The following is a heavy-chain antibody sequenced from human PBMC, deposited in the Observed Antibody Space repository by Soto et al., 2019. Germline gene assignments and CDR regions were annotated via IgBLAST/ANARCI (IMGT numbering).Heavy chain of an antibody. CDR3: ARDRGIAAAGPPGY. CDR2: IWYDGSNK. CDR1: GFTFSSYG. J-gene: IGHJ4*02. V-gene: IGHV3-33*01. Sequence: GGSLRLSCAASGFTFSSYGMHWVRQAPGKGLEWVAVIWYDGSNKYYADSVKGRFTISRDNSKNTLYLQMSSLRAEDTAVYYCARDRGIAAAGPPGYWGQGTLVTVSS. D-gene: IGHD6-13*01.